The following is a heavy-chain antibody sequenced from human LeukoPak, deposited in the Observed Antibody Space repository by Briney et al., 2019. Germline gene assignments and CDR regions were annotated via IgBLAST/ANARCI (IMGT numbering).Heavy chain of an antibody. CDR2: ISYRGST. CDR1: GDSVSSGSYY. D-gene: IGHD6-13*01. CDR3: ARARGRIVAAALSPDAFDI. Sequence: SSETLSLTCTVSGDSVSSGSYYWSWIRQPPGKGLEWIGDISYRGSTNYIPSLKSRVTISVDTSKNQFSLKLSSVSGADTAVYYCARARGRIVAAALSPDAFDIWGQGTMVTVSS. J-gene: IGHJ3*02. V-gene: IGHV4-61*01.